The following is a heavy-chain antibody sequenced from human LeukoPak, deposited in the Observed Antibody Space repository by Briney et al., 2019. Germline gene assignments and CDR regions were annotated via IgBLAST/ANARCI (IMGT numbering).Heavy chain of an antibody. CDR1: GYTFTSYD. Sequence: EASVKVSCKASGYTFTSYDINWVRQATGQGLEWRGWMNPNSGNTGYAQKFQGRVTMTRNTSISTAYMELSSLRSEDTAVYYCARLNGDYDYYYGMDVWGQGTTVTVSS. V-gene: IGHV1-8*01. CDR2: MNPNSGNT. J-gene: IGHJ6*02. D-gene: IGHD4-17*01. CDR3: ARLNGDYDYYYGMDV.